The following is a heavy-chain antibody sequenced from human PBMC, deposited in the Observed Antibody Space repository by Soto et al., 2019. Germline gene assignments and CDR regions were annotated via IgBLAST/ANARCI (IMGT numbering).Heavy chain of an antibody. V-gene: IGHV3-21*01. CDR2: ISSSSSYI. CDR3: AREAAVAGTAFDI. Sequence: GGSLRLSCAASGFTFSSYSMNWVRQAPGKGLEWVSSISSSSSYIYYVDSVKGRFTISRDNAKNSLYLQMNSLRAEDTTVYYCAREAAVAGTAFDIWGQGTMVTVSS. J-gene: IGHJ3*02. CDR1: GFTFSSYS. D-gene: IGHD6-19*01.